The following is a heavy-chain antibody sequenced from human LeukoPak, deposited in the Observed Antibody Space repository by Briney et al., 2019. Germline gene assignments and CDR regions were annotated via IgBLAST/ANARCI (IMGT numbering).Heavy chain of an antibody. J-gene: IGHJ3*02. CDR1: GGSFSGYY. V-gene: IGHV4-34*01. Sequence: PSETLSLTCAVYGGSFSGYYWSWIRQPPGKGLEWIGEINHSGSTNYNPSLKSRVTISVDTSKNQFSLKLSSVTAADTAVYYCARHVWFGELLDAFDIWGQGTMVTVSS. CDR2: INHSGST. D-gene: IGHD3-10*01. CDR3: ARHVWFGELLDAFDI.